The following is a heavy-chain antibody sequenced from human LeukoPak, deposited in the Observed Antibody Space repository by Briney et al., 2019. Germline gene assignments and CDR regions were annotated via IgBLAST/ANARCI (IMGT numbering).Heavy chain of an antibody. D-gene: IGHD6-13*01. V-gene: IGHV3-30*03. CDR3: ARAGYSSSWHFDY. Sequence: PGGSLRLSCAASGFTFSSYGMHWVRQAPGKGLEWVAVISYDGSNKYYADSVKGRFTISRDNSKNTLYLQMNSLRAEDTAVYYCARAGYSSSWHFDYWGQGTLVTVSS. CDR2: ISYDGSNK. J-gene: IGHJ4*02. CDR1: GFTFSSYG.